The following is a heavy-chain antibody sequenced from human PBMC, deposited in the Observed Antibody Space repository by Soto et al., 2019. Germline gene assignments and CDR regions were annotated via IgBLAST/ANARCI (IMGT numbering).Heavy chain of an antibody. V-gene: IGHV3-23*01. D-gene: IGHD2-15*01. Sequence: GGSLRLSCAASGFIFSSYAMSWVRQAPGKGLEWVSDISGSGGSTYYADSVKGRFTISRDNSKNTLFLQMNRLRAEDTAVYYCAKGRYCSVGSCYPRWFDPWGQGTLVTVSS. CDR1: GFIFSSYA. CDR2: ISGSGGST. J-gene: IGHJ5*02. CDR3: AKGRYCSVGSCYPRWFDP.